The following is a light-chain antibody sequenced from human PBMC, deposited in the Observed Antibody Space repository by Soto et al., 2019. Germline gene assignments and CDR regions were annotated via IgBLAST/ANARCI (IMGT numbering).Light chain of an antibody. CDR1: SSDVGGYNY. Sequence: QSALTQPASVSGAPGQSITISFTGTSSDVGGYNYVTWYQQHPGEPPKLMIHDVSSRASGVPNRFSGSKSGTTASLTISGLQDEDEDDYYCCSYASSTSHVFGTGTKVTVL. CDR3: CSYASSTSHV. J-gene: IGLJ1*01. CDR2: DVS. V-gene: IGLV2-14*03.